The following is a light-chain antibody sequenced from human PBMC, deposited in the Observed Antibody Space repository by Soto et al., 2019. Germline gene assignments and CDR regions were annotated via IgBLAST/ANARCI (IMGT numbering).Light chain of an antibody. CDR2: GAS. V-gene: IGKV3-20*01. CDR1: QSVAGSD. CDR3: QQDDSSPPYT. Sequence: EIVLTQSPGPLSLSPGERATLSCRASQSVAGSDLAWYQQRPGQAPRLLIYGASSRATDTPDRVSGSGAGTDFTLNISRLEPEDFAVYYCQQDDSSPPYTFGQGTKLEIK. J-gene: IGKJ2*01.